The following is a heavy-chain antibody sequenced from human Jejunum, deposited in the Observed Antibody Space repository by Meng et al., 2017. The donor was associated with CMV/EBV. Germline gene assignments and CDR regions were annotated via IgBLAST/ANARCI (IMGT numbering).Heavy chain of an antibody. CDR3: ATGVADFEY. V-gene: IGHV1-8*01. CDR2: MNPNRGTT. CDR1: GYTFTSYD. Sequence: QVQRVPPGAEVKKPGASVKVSCKASGYTFTSYDINWVRQGTGQGLEWMGWMNPNRGTTGYAQKFQGRVTMTRNISKSTAYMDLSSLRSEDTAVYYCATGVADFEYWGQGTLVTVSS. J-gene: IGHJ4*02. D-gene: IGHD6-19*01.